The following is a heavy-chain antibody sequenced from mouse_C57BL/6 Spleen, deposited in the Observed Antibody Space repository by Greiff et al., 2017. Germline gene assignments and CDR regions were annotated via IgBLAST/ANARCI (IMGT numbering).Heavy chain of an antibody. D-gene: IGHD2-3*01. CDR3: ARGEDGYYGY. CDR1: GYTFTDYY. Sequence: VQLQQSGAELVRPGASVKLSCKASGYTFTDYYINWVKQRPGQGLEWIARIYPGSGNTYYNEKFKGKATLTAEKSSSTAYMQLSSLTSEDSAVYFCARGEDGYYGYWGQGTTLTVSS. J-gene: IGHJ2*01. V-gene: IGHV1-76*01. CDR2: IYPGSGNT.